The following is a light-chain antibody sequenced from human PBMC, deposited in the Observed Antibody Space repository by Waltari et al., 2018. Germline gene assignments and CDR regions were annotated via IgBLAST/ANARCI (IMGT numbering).Light chain of an antibody. V-gene: IGLV6-57*01. Sequence: NLMLTQPHSVSESPGKTVTISCTPSSGSIATHYVQWYQQRPGGSPTTAIYEGNQRPSGVPDRFSGSIDTSSDSAALTISGLRPEDEADYYCQSYDNNNPVVFGGGTKLIVL. CDR2: EGN. J-gene: IGLJ2*01. CDR1: SGSIATHY. CDR3: QSYDNNNPVV.